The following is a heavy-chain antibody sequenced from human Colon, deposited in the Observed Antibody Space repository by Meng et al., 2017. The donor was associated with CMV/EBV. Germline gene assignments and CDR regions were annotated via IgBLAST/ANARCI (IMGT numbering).Heavy chain of an antibody. J-gene: IGHJ3*02. Sequence: GESLKISCAASGFAFNSYSMNWVRQAPGKGLEWVASITYGSTYIHYADSVKGRFTISRDNAQSSLSLHMNSPRAEDTARYYCATKGATVDGRDAFDTWGQGTMVTVSS. D-gene: IGHD6-19*01. CDR2: ITYGSTYI. CDR1: GFAFNSYS. V-gene: IGHV3-21*01. CDR3: ATKGATVDGRDAFDT.